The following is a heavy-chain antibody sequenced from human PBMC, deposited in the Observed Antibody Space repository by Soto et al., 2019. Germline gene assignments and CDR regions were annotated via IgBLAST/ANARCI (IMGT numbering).Heavy chain of an antibody. CDR3: AHRILRTVFGLVTTTAIYFDF. CDR1: GFSLTTSGVG. J-gene: IGHJ4*02. Sequence: QITLNESGPTVVKPAETLTLTCTFSGFSLTTSGVGVGWIRQSPGKATEWLALIYWDDDKRYSASLKSRLTITKDTSKNQVVLTMASVDPADTATYYCAHRILRTVFGLVTTTAIYFDFWGQGTPVVVSS. D-gene: IGHD3-3*01. CDR2: IYWDDDK. V-gene: IGHV2-5*02.